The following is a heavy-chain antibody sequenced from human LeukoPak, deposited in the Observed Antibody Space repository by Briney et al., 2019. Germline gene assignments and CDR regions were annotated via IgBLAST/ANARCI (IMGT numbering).Heavy chain of an antibody. D-gene: IGHD3-22*01. Sequence: GGSLRLSCAASGFTVSSNYMSWVRQAPGKGLEWVSVIYSGGSTYYADSVKGRFIISRDNSKNTLYLQMNSLRAEDTAVYYCARDYWDYYDSNHGMDVWGQGTTVTVSS. CDR1: GFTVSSNY. CDR2: IYSGGST. J-gene: IGHJ6*02. CDR3: ARDYWDYYDSNHGMDV. V-gene: IGHV3-66*01.